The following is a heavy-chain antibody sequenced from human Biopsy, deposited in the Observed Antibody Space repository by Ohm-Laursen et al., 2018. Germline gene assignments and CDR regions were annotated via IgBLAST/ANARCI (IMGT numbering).Heavy chain of an antibody. CDR1: GFIFSSHA. Sequence: SLRLSCTASGFIFSSHAMAWVRQAPGKGLEWVSGIRDSGDSAYYADSVKGRFTISRDNSRNALYLQINSLRAEDTAVYFCYNHYCGGNTCLMNFWGQGTLVTVSS. CDR2: IRDSGDSA. CDR3: YNHYCGGNTCLMNF. J-gene: IGHJ4*02. V-gene: IGHV3-23*01. D-gene: IGHD2-21*01.